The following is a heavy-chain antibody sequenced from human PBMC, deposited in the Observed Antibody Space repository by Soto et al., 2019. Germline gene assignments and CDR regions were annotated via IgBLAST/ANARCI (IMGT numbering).Heavy chain of an antibody. CDR1: GFTFSNYA. J-gene: IGHJ3*02. CDR3: ARRSPSWAFDI. V-gene: IGHV3-23*01. D-gene: IGHD2-15*01. CDR2: VSGSGSST. Sequence: EVQLLESGGGLVQPGGSLRLSCAVSGFTFSNYAMTWVRQAPGKGLEWVSVVSGSGSSTYYADSVKGRFTISRDNSKNKLYLQMNSLRAEDTAVYYCARRSPSWAFDIWGQGTMVTVSS.